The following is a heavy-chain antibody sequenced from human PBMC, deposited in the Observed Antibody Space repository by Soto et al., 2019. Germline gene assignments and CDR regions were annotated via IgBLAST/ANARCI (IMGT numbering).Heavy chain of an antibody. CDR1: GYTFTSYA. D-gene: IGHD2-21*01. CDR2: INAGNGNT. J-gene: IGHJ3*02. V-gene: IGHV1-3*01. CDR3: ARPYCGGDCYDAFDI. Sequence: ALVKVSCKASGYTFTSYAMHWVRQAPGQSLEWMGWINAGNGNTKYSQKFQGRVTITRDTSASTAYMELSSLRSEDTAVYYCARPYCGGDCYDAFDIWGEGTMVTVSS.